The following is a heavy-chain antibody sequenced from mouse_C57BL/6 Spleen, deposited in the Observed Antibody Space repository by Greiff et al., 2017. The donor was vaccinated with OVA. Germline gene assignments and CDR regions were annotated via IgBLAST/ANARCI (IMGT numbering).Heavy chain of an antibody. Sequence: VKLLESGPELVKPGASVKISCKASGYAFSSSWMNWVKQRPGKGLEWIGRIYPGDGDTNYNGKFKGKATLTADKSSSTAYMQLSSLTSEDSAVYFCARRDLFAYWGQGTLVTVSA. CDR2: IYPGDGDT. D-gene: IGHD3-3*01. V-gene: IGHV1-82*01. CDR1: GYAFSSSW. CDR3: ARRDLFAY. J-gene: IGHJ3*01.